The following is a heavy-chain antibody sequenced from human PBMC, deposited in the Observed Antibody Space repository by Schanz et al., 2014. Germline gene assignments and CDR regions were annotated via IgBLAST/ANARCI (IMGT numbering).Heavy chain of an antibody. CDR3: VTEKRMESGTWAKAFDI. J-gene: IGHJ3*02. Sequence: QVQLVQSGAEVKKPGASVKVSCQASGYTFAGHAVHWVRQAPGQGPEWVGWIHTGSGNTKYSQKFEGRVTITRDTSASIVYMELSSLRSEDTAVYYCVTEKRMESGTWAKAFDIWGQGTWVTVSS. CDR2: IHTGSGNT. D-gene: IGHD3-3*01. V-gene: IGHV1-3*04. CDR1: GYTFAGHA.